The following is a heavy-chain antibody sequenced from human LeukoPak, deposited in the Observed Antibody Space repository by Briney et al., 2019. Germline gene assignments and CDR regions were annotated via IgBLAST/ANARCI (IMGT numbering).Heavy chain of an antibody. D-gene: IGHD6-13*01. J-gene: IGHJ4*02. Sequence: GGSLRLSCAASGFTFSSYSMNWVRQAPGKGLEWVSSISSSSSYIYYADSVKGRFTISRDNAKNSLYLQMNSLRAEDTAVYYCARDELGSSCHDYWDQGTLVTVSS. CDR2: ISSSSSYI. CDR3: ARDELGSSCHDY. CDR1: GFTFSSYS. V-gene: IGHV3-21*01.